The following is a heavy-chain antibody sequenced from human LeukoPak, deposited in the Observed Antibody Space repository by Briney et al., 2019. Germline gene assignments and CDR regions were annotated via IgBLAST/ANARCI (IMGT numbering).Heavy chain of an antibody. CDR1: VFTFSSYG. CDR2: IYSGGST. Sequence: PGGSLRLACAASVFTFSSYGMSWVRQAPGQGLEWVAIIYSGGSTFYADSVKGRFTISRDNSKNTLYLQMNSLRAEDTAVYYCARGGSYLSAFDIWGQGTMVTVSS. J-gene: IGHJ3*02. CDR3: ARGGSYLSAFDI. V-gene: IGHV3-53*01. D-gene: IGHD1-26*01.